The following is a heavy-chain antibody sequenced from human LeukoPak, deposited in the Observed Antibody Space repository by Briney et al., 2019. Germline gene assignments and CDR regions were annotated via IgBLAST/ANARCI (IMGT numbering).Heavy chain of an antibody. CDR3: ARAGNYCGGDCYSHPPDY. CDR1: GGSISSGDYY. V-gene: IGHV4-30-4*08. Sequence: KASETLSLTCTVSGGSISSGDYYWSWIRQPPGKGLEWIGYIYYSGSTYYNPSLRSRVTISVDTSKNQFSLKLSSVTAADTAVYYCARAGNYCGGDCYSHPPDYWGQGTLVTVSS. J-gene: IGHJ4*02. D-gene: IGHD2-21*01. CDR2: IYYSGST.